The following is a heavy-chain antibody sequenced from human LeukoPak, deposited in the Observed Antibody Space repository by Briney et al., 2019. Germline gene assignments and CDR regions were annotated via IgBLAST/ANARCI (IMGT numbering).Heavy chain of an antibody. Sequence: GGSLRLSCAASGFTFSSYAMSWVRQAPGKGLEWVSAISGSGGSTYYADSVKGRFTISRDNSKNTLYLQMNSLRAEDTAVYYCAKDQDIVGVVAATDYWGQGTLVTVSS. J-gene: IGHJ4*02. V-gene: IGHV3-23*01. D-gene: IGHD2-15*01. CDR1: GFTFSSYA. CDR2: ISGSGGST. CDR3: AKDQDIVGVVAATDY.